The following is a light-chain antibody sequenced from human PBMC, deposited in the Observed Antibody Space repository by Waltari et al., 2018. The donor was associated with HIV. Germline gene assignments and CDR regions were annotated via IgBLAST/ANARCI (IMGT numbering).Light chain of an antibody. Sequence: SYELTQPPSVSVSPGQTARIICSGEALPKQYAFWYQQKPGQAPVVVIYRDNGTPSGSPERFSGSSSGETVTLTSSGVQADDEADYYCQSADSSGTYWVFGGGTKLTVL. V-gene: IGLV3-25*03. J-gene: IGLJ3*02. CDR3: QSADSSGTYWV. CDR1: ALPKQY. CDR2: RDN.